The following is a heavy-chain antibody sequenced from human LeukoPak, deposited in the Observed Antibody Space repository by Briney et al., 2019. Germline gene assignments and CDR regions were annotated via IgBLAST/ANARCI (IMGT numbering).Heavy chain of an antibody. CDR3: ARFKTTRYYYDSSGYYYFDY. Sequence: GGSLRLSCAASGFTFSGYWMTWVRQAPGKGLEWVSVIYSGGSTYYADSVKGRFTISRDNSKNTLYLQMNSLRAEDTAVYYCARFKTTRYYYDSSGYYYFDYWGQGTLVTVSS. V-gene: IGHV3-53*01. CDR2: IYSGGST. J-gene: IGHJ4*02. D-gene: IGHD3-22*01. CDR1: GFTFSGYW.